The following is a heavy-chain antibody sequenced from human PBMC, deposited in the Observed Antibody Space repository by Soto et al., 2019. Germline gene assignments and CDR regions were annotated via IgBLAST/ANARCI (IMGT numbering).Heavy chain of an antibody. Sequence: VPLVQSGGGLVKPGGSLTLSCAASGFAFSDYYMTWIRQAPGKGLEWISSLSNSGTYTNYADSVKGRFITSRDNAKNSLFLHLNGLSAEDTAVYFCARDQYVFDYWGQGALVTVSS. CDR3: ARDQYVFDY. J-gene: IGHJ4*02. CDR1: GFAFSDYY. D-gene: IGHD3-16*01. CDR2: LSNSGTYT. V-gene: IGHV3-11*05.